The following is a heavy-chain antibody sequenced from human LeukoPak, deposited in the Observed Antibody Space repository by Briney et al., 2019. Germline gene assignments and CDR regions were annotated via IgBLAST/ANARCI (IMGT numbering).Heavy chain of an antibody. D-gene: IGHD3-10*01. Sequence: SETLSLTCNVSGDSISSYYWSWIRQPPGEGLEWIGSISYSGSTDYNPSLKSRVTVSEDTSKNQLSLELSSVTATDTAVYYCARRNYYSSGSYINWFDPWGQGTLVAVSS. V-gene: IGHV4-59*08. CDR2: ISYSGST. CDR3: ARRNYYSSGSYINWFDP. CDR1: GDSISSYY. J-gene: IGHJ5*02.